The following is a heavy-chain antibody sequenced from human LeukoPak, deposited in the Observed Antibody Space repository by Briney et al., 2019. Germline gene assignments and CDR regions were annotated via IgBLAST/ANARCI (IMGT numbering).Heavy chain of an antibody. D-gene: IGHD6-19*01. Sequence: PGGTLRLSCAASGFTFSSYGMSWVRQAPGKGLEWVSAISGSGGSTYYADSVKGRFTISRDNSKNTLYLQMGSLRAEDMAVYYCARDPEGYSSGFVWGKGTTVTVSS. CDR2: ISGSGGST. V-gene: IGHV3-23*01. CDR1: GFTFSSYG. J-gene: IGHJ6*04. CDR3: ARDPEGYSSGFV.